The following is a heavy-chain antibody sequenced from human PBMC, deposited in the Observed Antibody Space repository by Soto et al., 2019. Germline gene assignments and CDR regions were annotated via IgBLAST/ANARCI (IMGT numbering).Heavy chain of an antibody. D-gene: IGHD2-2*02. CDR3: ATDIHATWLLNS. Sequence: QVHLVESGGGVVQPGRSLRLSCAASGFTFSGKTMYWVRQAPGKGLEWVALIAPDASQIYYADSVKGRFTISRDNSKNTLYLQMTSLRAEDTSLYLCATDIHATWLLNSWGQGTLVTVSS. CDR1: GFTFSGKT. J-gene: IGHJ4*02. V-gene: IGHV3-30-3*01. CDR2: IAPDASQI.